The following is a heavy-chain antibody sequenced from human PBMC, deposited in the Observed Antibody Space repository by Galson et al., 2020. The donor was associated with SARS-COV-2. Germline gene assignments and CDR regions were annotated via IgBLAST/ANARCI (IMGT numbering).Heavy chain of an antibody. CDR1: GFTFSSYG. J-gene: IGHJ4*02. D-gene: IGHD6-19*01. CDR3: AAVAGTGQIDY. CDR2: ISYDGSNK. Sequence: TGGSLRLSCAASGFTFSSYGMHWVRQAPGKGLEWVAVISYDGSNKYYADSVKGRFTISRDNSKNTLYLQMNSLRAEDTAVYYCAAVAGTGQIDYWGQGTLVTVSS. V-gene: IGHV3-30*03.